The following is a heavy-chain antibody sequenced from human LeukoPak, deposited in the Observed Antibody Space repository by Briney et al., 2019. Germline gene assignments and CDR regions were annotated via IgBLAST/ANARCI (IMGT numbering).Heavy chain of an antibody. J-gene: IGHJ4*02. CDR1: EFTFSNYW. V-gene: IGHV3-7*01. CDR3: ARYCSGRCSEYHFDY. D-gene: IGHD2-15*01. Sequence: GGSLRLSCAASEFTFSNYWMSWVRQAPGKGLEWVANIRQDGNEKKYVDSVEGRFTISRDNAKNSLYLQMNNLRAEDTAVYYCARYCSGRCSEYHFDYWGQGTLVTVSS. CDR2: IRQDGNEK.